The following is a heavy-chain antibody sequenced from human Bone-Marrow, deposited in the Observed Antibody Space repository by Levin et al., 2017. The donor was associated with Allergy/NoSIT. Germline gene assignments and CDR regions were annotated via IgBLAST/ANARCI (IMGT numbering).Heavy chain of an antibody. CDR1: GFTFEDYT. D-gene: IGHD2-2*01. Sequence: GESLKISCAASGFTFEDYTMHWVRQPPGKGLEWVSLISSDGTVTQSADSVKGRFTISRDNSKNSLHLQMHSLRTEDTALYYCAKDRNIVMLPAATRGGMDVWGQGTTVTVSS. CDR3: AKDRNIVMLPAATRGGMDV. CDR2: ISSDGTVT. J-gene: IGHJ6*02. V-gene: IGHV3-43*01.